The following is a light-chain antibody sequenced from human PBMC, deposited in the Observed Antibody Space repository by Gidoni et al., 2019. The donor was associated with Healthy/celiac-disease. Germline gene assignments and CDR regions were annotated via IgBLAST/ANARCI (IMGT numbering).Light chain of an antibody. Sequence: EIVLTQSPATLSLSPGERATLSCRASQSVSSYLAWYQQKPGQAPRLLIYDASNRAPGIPARFSGSGSGTDFTLTISSLEPEDFAVYYCQQRSNWRITFGQXTRLEIK. CDR3: QQRSNWRIT. CDR2: DAS. V-gene: IGKV3-11*01. J-gene: IGKJ5*01. CDR1: QSVSSY.